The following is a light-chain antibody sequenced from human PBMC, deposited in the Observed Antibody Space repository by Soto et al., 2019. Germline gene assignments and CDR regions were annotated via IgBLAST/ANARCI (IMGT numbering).Light chain of an antibody. J-gene: IGKJ2*01. CDR2: KVS. CDR3: MQGTNWPPYT. CDR1: QSLVHSDGNTY. Sequence: DVVMTQSPLSLPVTLGQPASISCRSSQSLVHSDGNTYLNWFHQRPGQSPRRLIYKVSNRDSGVPDRFSCSGSDTDFALKISGVEAEDVGVYYCMQGTNWPPYTFGQGTKLEIK. V-gene: IGKV2-30*02.